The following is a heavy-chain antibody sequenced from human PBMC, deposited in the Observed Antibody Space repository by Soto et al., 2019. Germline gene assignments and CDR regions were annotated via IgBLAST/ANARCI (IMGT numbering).Heavy chain of an antibody. CDR2: ISSSSSTI. V-gene: IGHV3-48*02. CDR1: GFTFSSYS. D-gene: IGHD2-15*01. CDR3: ARDATPEDDYYFDY. Sequence: EVQLVESGGGLVQPGGSLRLSCAASGFTFSSYSMNWVRQAPGKGLEWVSYISSSSSTIYYADSVKGRFTISRDNAKNSLYLQMNSLRDEDTAVYYCARDATPEDDYYFDYWGQGTLVTVSS. J-gene: IGHJ4*02.